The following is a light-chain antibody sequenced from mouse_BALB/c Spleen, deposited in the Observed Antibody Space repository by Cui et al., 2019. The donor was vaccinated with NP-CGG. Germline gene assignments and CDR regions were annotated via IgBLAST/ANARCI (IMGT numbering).Light chain of an antibody. V-gene: IGLV1*01. J-gene: IGLJ1*01. CDR1: TGAVTTNNY. CDR3: ALWYSNHWV. Sequence: VVTQQSALTTSPGETVTLTCRSSTGAVTTNNYANWVQEKPDHLFTGLIGGTNNRAPGVPARFSGSLIGDKAALTITGAQTEDEAIYFCALWYSNHWVFGGGTKLTVL. CDR2: GTN.